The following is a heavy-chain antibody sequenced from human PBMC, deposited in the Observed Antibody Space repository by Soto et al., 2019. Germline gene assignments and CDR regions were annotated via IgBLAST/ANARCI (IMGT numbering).Heavy chain of an antibody. Sequence: QIALEESGPTRVKPTQTLAVTCTFSGFSLYTSGVGVGWIRQPPGKALEWLAVIYWDDDKRYSTFLKSRLTTTKDTSKNPVVSTRTNMDPVDTATYYCAHRALYGGSYWEGGYFDYWGQGTLVTVSS. CDR3: AHRALYGGSYWEGGYFDY. V-gene: IGHV2-5*02. CDR1: GFSLYTSGVG. CDR2: IYWDDDK. D-gene: IGHD1-26*01. J-gene: IGHJ4*02.